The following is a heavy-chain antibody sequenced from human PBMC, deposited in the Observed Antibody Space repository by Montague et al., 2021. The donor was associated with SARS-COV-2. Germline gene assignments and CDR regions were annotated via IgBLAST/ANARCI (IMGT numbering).Heavy chain of an antibody. J-gene: IGHJ4*02. V-gene: IGHV3-21*01. CDR3: ARDGDYYDSSGILDY. CDR1: GFTFSSYS. Sequence: SLRPSCAASGFTFSSYSMNWVRQAPGKGLEWVSSISSSSSYIYYADSVKGRFTISRDNAKNSLSLQMNSLRAEDTAVYYCARDGDYYDSSGILDYWGQGTLVTVSS. D-gene: IGHD3-22*01. CDR2: ISSSSSYI.